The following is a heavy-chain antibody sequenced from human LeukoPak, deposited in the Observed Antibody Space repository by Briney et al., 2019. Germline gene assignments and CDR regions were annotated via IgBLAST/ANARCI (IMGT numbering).Heavy chain of an antibody. J-gene: IGHJ4*02. CDR3: ARKNGLDY. Sequence: PGGPLRLSCAASGFTFSDYLMIWVRQAPGKGRGSMVNIEGDGSAKYYVDSVKGRFTISRDNAKNSLYLQMNSLRAEDTAVYYCARKNGLDYWGQGTLVTVSS. D-gene: IGHD2-8*01. CDR2: IEGDGSAK. V-gene: IGHV3-7*01. CDR1: GFTFSDYL.